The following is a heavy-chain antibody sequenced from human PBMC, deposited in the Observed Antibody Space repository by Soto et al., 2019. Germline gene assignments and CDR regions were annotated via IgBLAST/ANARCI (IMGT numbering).Heavy chain of an antibody. J-gene: IGHJ4*02. CDR2: IYSGGST. V-gene: IGHV3-53*01. D-gene: IGHD3-16*01. CDR1: GFSVSSNY. CDR3: ERDFDGGHLGF. Sequence: PGGSLRLSCAASGFSVSSNYMTWVRQAPGKGLEWVSVIYSGGSTYYADSVKGRFTISRDNSKNTLYLQMNSLRADDTAVYYCERDFDGGHLGFWGQGTLVTVSS.